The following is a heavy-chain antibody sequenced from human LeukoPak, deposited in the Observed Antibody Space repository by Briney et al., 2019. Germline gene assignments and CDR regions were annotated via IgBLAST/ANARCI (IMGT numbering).Heavy chain of an antibody. CDR1: GVSISSSSYH. Sequence: SETLSLTCTVSGVSISSSSYHWDWIREPPGKGLEWIGSIYDSGSTYYSPSLKSRVTISVDTSKNQFSLRLNSVTAADTAVYYCARQVLHTAMDYWGQGTLVTVSS. J-gene: IGHJ4*02. V-gene: IGHV4-39*01. CDR3: ARQVLHTAMDY. D-gene: IGHD5-18*01. CDR2: IYDSGST.